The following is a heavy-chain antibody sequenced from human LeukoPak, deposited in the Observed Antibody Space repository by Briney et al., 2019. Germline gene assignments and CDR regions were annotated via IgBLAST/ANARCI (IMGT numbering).Heavy chain of an antibody. Sequence: SVKVSCKASGGTFSSYAISWVRQAPGQGLEWMGGIIPIFGTANYAQKFQGRVIMTSDTSTTSVYMELSSLRSEDTAVFYCARATMVRGASIYGMDVWGQGTTVTVSS. CDR1: GGTFSSYA. V-gene: IGHV1-69*05. J-gene: IGHJ6*02. D-gene: IGHD3-10*01. CDR3: ARATMVRGASIYGMDV. CDR2: IIPIFGTA.